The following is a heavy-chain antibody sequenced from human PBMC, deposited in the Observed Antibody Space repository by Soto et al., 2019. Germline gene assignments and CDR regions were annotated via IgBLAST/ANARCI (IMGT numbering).Heavy chain of an antibody. D-gene: IGHD6-13*01. CDR3: ARNLAAGDY. V-gene: IGHV1-46*01. CDR1: GYTFTNSY. CDR2: LNPNGGST. Sequence: QVQQVQSGAEVKKPGASVKVSCKASGYTFTNSYIHWVRQAPGQGLEWMALLNPNGGSTNYAQNFQGIVTVTRDTSTSTVYMELSSLTSEDTAVYYCARNLAAGDYWGQGTLVTVSS. J-gene: IGHJ4*02.